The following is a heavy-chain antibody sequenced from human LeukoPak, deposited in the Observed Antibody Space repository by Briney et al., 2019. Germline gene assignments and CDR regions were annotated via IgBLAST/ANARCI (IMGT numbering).Heavy chain of an antibody. Sequence: PSETLSLTCAVSGGSISSGGYYWSWIRQHPGKGLEWIGYIYYSGSTYYNPSLKSRVTISVDTSKNQFSLKLSSVTAADTAVYYCARDSGYYDSSGYTWGQGTLVTVSS. D-gene: IGHD3-22*01. CDR3: ARDSGYYDSSGYT. V-gene: IGHV4-31*11. CDR2: IYYSGST. CDR1: GGSISSGGYY. J-gene: IGHJ5*02.